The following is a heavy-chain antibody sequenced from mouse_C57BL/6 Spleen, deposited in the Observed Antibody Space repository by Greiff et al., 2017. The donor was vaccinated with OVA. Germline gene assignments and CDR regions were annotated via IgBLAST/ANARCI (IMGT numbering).Heavy chain of an antibody. CDR3: ARDTWVYYAMDY. CDR1: GFTFSSYA. V-gene: IGHV5-4*01. Sequence: EVKLVESGGGLVKPGGSLKLSCAASGFTFSSYAMSWVRQTPEKRLEWVATISDGGSYTYYPDNVKGRFTISRDNAKNNLYLQMSHLKSEDTAMYYCARDTWVYYAMDYWGQGTSVTVSS. J-gene: IGHJ4*01. CDR2: ISDGGSYT.